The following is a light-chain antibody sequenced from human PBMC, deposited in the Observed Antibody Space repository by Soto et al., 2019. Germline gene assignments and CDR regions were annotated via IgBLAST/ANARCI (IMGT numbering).Light chain of an antibody. V-gene: IGKV3-20*01. Sequence: EIVLTQSPGTLSLSPGERATLSCRASQSVSSSYLTWYQQKPGQTPRLLIYGASSRATGIPDRFSGSGSGTDFTLTIGRVEPEDFAVYYCQQYGSSPLFTFGRGTKVDIK. CDR2: GAS. CDR3: QQYGSSPLFT. CDR1: QSVSSSY. J-gene: IGKJ3*01.